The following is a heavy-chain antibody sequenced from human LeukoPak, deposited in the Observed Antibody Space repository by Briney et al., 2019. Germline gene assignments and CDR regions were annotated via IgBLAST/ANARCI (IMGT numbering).Heavy chain of an antibody. V-gene: IGHV1-18*01. CDR3: ARDTREGAFDI. Sequence: ASVKVSCKTSGYTFTSYGISWVRQAPGQGLGWMGWISAYNGNTNYARKLQGRVTVTTDTSTSTAYMELRSLRSDDTAVYYCARDTREGAFDIWGQGTMVTVSS. J-gene: IGHJ3*02. CDR1: GYTFTSYG. CDR2: ISAYNGNT.